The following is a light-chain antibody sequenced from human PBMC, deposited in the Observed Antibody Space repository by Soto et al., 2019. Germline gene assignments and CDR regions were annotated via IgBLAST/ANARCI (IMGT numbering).Light chain of an antibody. CDR1: QSLLHSNGYNY. Sequence: EIVMTQSPLSLPVTPGEPASISCKSSQSLLHSNGYNYLDWYLQKPGQSPQLLIYAGSNRASGVPDRFSGSGSGTEFTLKISRVEAEDDALYYCMQALQAPFTFGPGTKVDIK. CDR2: AGS. V-gene: IGKV2-28*01. CDR3: MQALQAPFT. J-gene: IGKJ3*01.